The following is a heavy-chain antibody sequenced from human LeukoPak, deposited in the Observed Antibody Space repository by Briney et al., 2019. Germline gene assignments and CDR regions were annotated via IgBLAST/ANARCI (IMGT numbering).Heavy chain of an antibody. CDR2: ISSSSSYI. CDR1: GFTFSSYS. CDR3: AKAPFGESTHFDY. V-gene: IGHV3-21*01. D-gene: IGHD3-10*01. J-gene: IGHJ4*02. Sequence: GGSLRLSCAASGFTFSSYSMNWVRQAPGKGLEWVSFISSSSSYIYYADSVKGRFTISRDNSKNTLYLQMNSLRAEDTAVYYCAKAPFGESTHFDYWGQGTLVTVSS.